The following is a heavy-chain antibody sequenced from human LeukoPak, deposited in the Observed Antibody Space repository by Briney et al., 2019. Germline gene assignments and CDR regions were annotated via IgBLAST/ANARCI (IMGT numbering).Heavy chain of an antibody. J-gene: IGHJ6*03. CDR2: ISGSGGST. V-gene: IGHV3-23*01. Sequence: GGSLRLSCAASGFTFSSYAMSWVRQAPGKGLEWVSAISGSGGSTYYAGSVKGRFTISRDNSKNTLYLQMNSLRAEDTAVYYCAKGLGYCSGGSCYSPLYYYMDVWGKGTTVTVSS. CDR1: GFTFSSYA. CDR3: AKGLGYCSGGSCYSPLYYYMDV. D-gene: IGHD2-15*01.